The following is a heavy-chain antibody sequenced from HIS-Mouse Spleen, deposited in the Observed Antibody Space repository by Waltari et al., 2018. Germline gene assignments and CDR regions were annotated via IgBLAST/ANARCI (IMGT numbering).Heavy chain of an antibody. CDR1: GGSISRSSYH. D-gene: IGHD6-13*01. CDR3: AREIPYSSSWYDWYFDL. V-gene: IGHV4-39*07. Sequence: QLQLQESGPGLVKPSETLALTCTVPGGSISRSSYHWGRIRQPPGKGLEWIGSIYYSGSTYYNPSLKSRVTISVDTSKNQFSLKLSSVTTADTAVYYCAREIPYSSSWYDWYFDLWGRGTLVTVSS. J-gene: IGHJ2*01. CDR2: IYYSGST.